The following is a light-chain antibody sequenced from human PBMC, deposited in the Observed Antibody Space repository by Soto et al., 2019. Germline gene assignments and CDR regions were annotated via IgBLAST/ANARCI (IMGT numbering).Light chain of an antibody. CDR1: SSDVGGYNF. J-gene: IGLJ2*01. CDR2: EVS. CDR3: SSQAGRNTVV. Sequence: QLVLTQPPSASGSPGQSLTISCTGTSSDVGGYNFVSWYQQHPGKAPKLMIFEVSKRPSGVPDRFSGSKSGNTASLTVSGLQAEDEADYYCSSQAGRNTVVFGGGTKVTVL. V-gene: IGLV2-8*01.